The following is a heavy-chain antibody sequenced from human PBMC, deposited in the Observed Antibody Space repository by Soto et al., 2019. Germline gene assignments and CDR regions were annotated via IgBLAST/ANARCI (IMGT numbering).Heavy chain of an antibody. D-gene: IGHD3-3*01. J-gene: IGHJ4*02. CDR3: AREGVMITIFGVVTETPYFDY. Sequence: LRLSCAASGFTFSSYAMHWVRQAPGKGLEWVAVISYDGSNKYYADSVKGRFTISRDNSKNTLYLQMNSLRAEDTAVYYCAREGVMITIFGVVTETPYFDYWGQGTLVTVSS. CDR2: ISYDGSNK. V-gene: IGHV3-30-3*01. CDR1: GFTFSSYA.